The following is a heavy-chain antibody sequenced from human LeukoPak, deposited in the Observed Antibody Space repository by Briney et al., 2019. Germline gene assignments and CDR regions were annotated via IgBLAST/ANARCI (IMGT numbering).Heavy chain of an antibody. Sequence: GGSLRLSCDASGFTFSDYYMTWIRQAPGKGLEWISYITSSGTSTYYPVSVRGRFTISRDNARNSVYLQMKYLRADDTAVYYCARDVGATTSATFDLWGQGTMVTVSS. D-gene: IGHD1-26*01. J-gene: IGHJ3*01. CDR1: GFTFSDYY. V-gene: IGHV3-11*01. CDR3: ARDVGATTSATFDL. CDR2: ITSSGTST.